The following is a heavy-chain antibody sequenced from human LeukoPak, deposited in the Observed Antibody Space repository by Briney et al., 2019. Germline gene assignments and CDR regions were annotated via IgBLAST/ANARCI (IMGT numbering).Heavy chain of an antibody. J-gene: IGHJ4*02. CDR3: ASLWFGEYFDY. D-gene: IGHD3-10*01. CDR2: IYYTGST. V-gene: IGHV4-39*01. CDR1: DGSISSSSYY. Sequence: SETLSLTCTVSDGSISSSSYYWAWIRQPPGKGLEIIGNIYYTGSTYYNTPLKSRVTIFVDTPKNQFSLNLSSVTAADTAVYYCASLWFGEYFDYWGQGALVTVSS.